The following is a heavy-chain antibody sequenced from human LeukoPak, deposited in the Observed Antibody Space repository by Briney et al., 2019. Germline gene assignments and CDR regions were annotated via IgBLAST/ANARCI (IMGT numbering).Heavy chain of an antibody. CDR2: ISGSGGST. D-gene: IGHD6-13*01. CDR1: GFTFSSCA. V-gene: IGHV3-23*01. Sequence: GGSLRLSCAASGFTFSSCAMSWVRQAPGKGLEWVSAISGSGGSTYYADSVKGRFTISRDNSKDTLYLQMTSLRAEDTAVYYCAKDKRAAAGTTGDYWGQGTLVTVSS. CDR3: AKDKRAAAGTTGDY. J-gene: IGHJ4*02.